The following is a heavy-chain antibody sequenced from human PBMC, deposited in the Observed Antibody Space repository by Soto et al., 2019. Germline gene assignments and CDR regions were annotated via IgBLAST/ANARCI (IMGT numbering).Heavy chain of an antibody. CDR1: GYTFTDYH. V-gene: IGHV1-2*02. CDR2: ITPDSGDT. J-gene: IGHJ4*02. CDR3: ARDRVGFAVVTPAH. D-gene: IGHD3-3*01. Sequence: QVQLVQSGAEVKKSGASVKVSCKASGYTFTDYHMHWVRQAPGQGLEWMGWITPDSGDTKYAQKFQGRVTMTRNTSISAVYMELTSLTSDATAVYFCARDRVGFAVVTPAHWGQGTLVSVS.